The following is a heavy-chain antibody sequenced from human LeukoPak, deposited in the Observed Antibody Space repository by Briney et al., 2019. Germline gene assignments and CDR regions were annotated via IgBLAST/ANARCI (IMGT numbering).Heavy chain of an antibody. CDR3: ARGRAAGFFDNYYFDY. CDR1: GGSFSGYY. CDR2: INRSGST. Sequence: SETLSLTCAVYGGSFSGYYWSWIRQPPGKGLEWIGEINRSGSTNYNPSLKSRVTISVDTSKNQFSLKLSSVTAADTAVYYCARGRAAGFFDNYYFDYWGQGTLVTVSS. D-gene: IGHD6-13*01. J-gene: IGHJ4*02. V-gene: IGHV4-34*01.